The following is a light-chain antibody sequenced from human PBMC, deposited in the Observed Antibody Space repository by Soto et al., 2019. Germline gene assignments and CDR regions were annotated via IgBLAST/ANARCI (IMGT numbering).Light chain of an antibody. J-gene: IGKJ2*01. V-gene: IGKV3-15*01. CDR1: QSVSSN. CDR3: QHYGASPYT. Sequence: DIVMTQSPATLPVSPGERATLSCRASQSVSSNLAWYQQKPGQAPRFLIYGASTRATGIPARFSGSGSGTEFTLTISRLEPEDFAVYYCQHYGASPYTFGQGTELEIK. CDR2: GAS.